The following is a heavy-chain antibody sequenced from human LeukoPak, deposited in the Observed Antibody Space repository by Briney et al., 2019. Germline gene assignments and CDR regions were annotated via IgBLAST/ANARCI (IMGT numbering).Heavy chain of an antibody. CDR3: AKDRHGSGSYPTWYYFDY. J-gene: IGHJ4*02. Sequence: GGSLRLSCAASGFTVSTNYMNWVRQAPGKGLEWVSVVYYGGDTYYADSVKGRFTISRDSSKNTLYLQMNSLRAEDTAVYYCAKDRHGSGSYPTWYYFDYWGQGTLVTVSS. CDR1: GFTVSTNY. D-gene: IGHD3-10*01. V-gene: IGHV3-53*01. CDR2: VYYGGDT.